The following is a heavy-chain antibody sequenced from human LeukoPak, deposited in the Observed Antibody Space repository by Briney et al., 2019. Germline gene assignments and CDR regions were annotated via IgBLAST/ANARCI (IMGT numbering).Heavy chain of an antibody. J-gene: IGHJ4*02. D-gene: IGHD3-22*01. CDR1: GFTFSSYS. V-gene: IGHV3-48*01. Sequence: GGSLRLSCAASGFTFSSYSMNWVRQAPGKGLEWVSYISSSSSTIYYADSVKGRFTISRDNAKNSLYLQMNSLRAEDTAVYYCARGLGYYDSSLWYWGQGTLVTVSS. CDR2: ISSSSSTI. CDR3: ARGLGYYDSSLWY.